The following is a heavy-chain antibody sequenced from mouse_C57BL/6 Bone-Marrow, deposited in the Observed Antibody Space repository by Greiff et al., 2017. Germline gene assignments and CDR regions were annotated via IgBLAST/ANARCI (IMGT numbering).Heavy chain of an antibody. Sequence: VQLQQPGAELVKPGASVKLSCKASGYTFTSYWMQWVKQRPGQGLEWIGEIDPSDSYTNYNQKFKGKATLTVDTTSSTAYMRLSSLTSEDSAVYYCARSNHGGQGNLVTVSA. J-gene: IGHJ3*01. CDR2: IDPSDSYT. CDR3: ARSNH. CDR1: GYTFTSYW. V-gene: IGHV1-50*01.